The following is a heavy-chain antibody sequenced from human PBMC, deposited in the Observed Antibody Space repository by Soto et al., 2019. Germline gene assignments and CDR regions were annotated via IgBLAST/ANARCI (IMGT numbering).Heavy chain of an antibody. CDR2: ISAYNGNT. V-gene: IGHV1-18*01. Sequence: ASVKVSCKASGYTFTSYGISWVRQAPGQGLEWMGWISAYNGNTNYAQKLQGRVTMTTDTSTSTAYMELRSLRSDDTAVYYCARVGYSGYDAPVPTLNYFDYWGQGTLVTVSS. CDR3: ARVGYSGYDAPVPTLNYFDY. CDR1: GYTFTSYG. D-gene: IGHD5-12*01. J-gene: IGHJ4*02.